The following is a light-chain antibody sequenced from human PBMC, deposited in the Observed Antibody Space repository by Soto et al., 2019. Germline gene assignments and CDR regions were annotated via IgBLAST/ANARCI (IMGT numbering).Light chain of an antibody. Sequence: IVMPQSPATLSVSPGERATLSCRASQSVSSNLAWYHQKPGQAPRLLIYGASSRATGIPDRFSGSGSGTDFTLTISRLEPEDLAVYYCQQYGSSPRTFGQGTKVDIK. CDR1: QSVSSN. CDR3: QQYGSSPRT. CDR2: GAS. J-gene: IGKJ1*01. V-gene: IGKV3-20*01.